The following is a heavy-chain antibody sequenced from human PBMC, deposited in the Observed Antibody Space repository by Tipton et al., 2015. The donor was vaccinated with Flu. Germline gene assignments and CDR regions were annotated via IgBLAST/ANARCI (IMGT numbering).Heavy chain of an antibody. Sequence: QMQLVQSGAEVKKPGASVKVSCKTSGYRFTTYDINWVRQASGQGLEWMGWMNPDNGNTGYAQKFQGRVSLTRDTSIRTAYMELTRLTSADTAVYFCARTPRKGDVDNWGQGTRVTVSS. CDR3: ARTPRKGDVDN. D-gene: IGHD1-14*01. CDR1: GYRFTTYD. J-gene: IGHJ4*02. V-gene: IGHV1-8*01. CDR2: MNPDNGNT.